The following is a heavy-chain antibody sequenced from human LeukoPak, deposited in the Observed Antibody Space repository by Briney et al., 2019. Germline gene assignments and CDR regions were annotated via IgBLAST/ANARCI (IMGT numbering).Heavy chain of an antibody. D-gene: IGHD1-7*01. J-gene: IGHJ4*02. Sequence: GGSLRLSCAASGFTFSNYWMSWVRQAPGRGLEWVANIKQDGSEKYYVNSVKGRFTISRDNAKNSLYLQMNSLRAEDTAIYYCAREDDWNYEDYWGQGTLVTVSS. CDR2: IKQDGSEK. CDR3: AREDDWNYEDY. CDR1: GFTFSNYW. V-gene: IGHV3-7*01.